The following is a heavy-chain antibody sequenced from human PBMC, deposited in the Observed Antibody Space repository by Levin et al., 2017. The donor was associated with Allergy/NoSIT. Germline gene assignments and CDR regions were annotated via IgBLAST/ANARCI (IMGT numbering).Heavy chain of an antibody. Sequence: GESLKISCAASGFTFSSYAMSWVRQAPGKGLEWVSVITGSGGSTYYADSVKGRFTISRDNSKNTLYLQMNILRAEDTAVYYCAKDGRGYSYGYAYWGQGTLVTVSS. V-gene: IGHV3-23*01. CDR3: AKDGRGYSYGYAY. CDR2: ITGSGGST. D-gene: IGHD5-18*01. CDR1: GFTFSSYA. J-gene: IGHJ4*02.